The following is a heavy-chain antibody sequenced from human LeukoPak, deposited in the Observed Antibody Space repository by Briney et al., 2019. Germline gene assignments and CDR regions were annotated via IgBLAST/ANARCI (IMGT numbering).Heavy chain of an antibody. D-gene: IGHD5-24*01. V-gene: IGHV3-7*01. CDR1: GFSFRSHW. CDR2: IKPDGGDK. J-gene: IGHJ3*02. CDR3: ATISAQTFDI. Sequence: GGSLRLSCVGSGFSFRSHWVSWVRQSPGKGLEWVANIKPDGGDKYYVDSARGRFTVSRDNAKNSAFLQMNSLRAEDTAIYYCATISAQTFDIWGQGTLVSVSS.